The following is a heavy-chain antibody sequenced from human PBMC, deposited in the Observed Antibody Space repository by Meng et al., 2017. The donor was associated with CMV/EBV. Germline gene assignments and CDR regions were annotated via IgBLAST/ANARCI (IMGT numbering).Heavy chain of an antibody. V-gene: IGHV3-69-1*02. CDR1: GFTFSDYY. Sequence: GGSLRLSCAASGFTFSDYYMNWVRQAPGKGLEWVSSISSSSTIYYADSVKGRFTISRDNAKNSLYLQMNSLRAEDTAVYYCARDPSIVVVPAAKYYYGMDVWGQGTTVTVSS. CDR3: ARDPSIVVVPAAKYYYGMDV. J-gene: IGHJ6*02. CDR2: ISSSSTI. D-gene: IGHD2-2*01.